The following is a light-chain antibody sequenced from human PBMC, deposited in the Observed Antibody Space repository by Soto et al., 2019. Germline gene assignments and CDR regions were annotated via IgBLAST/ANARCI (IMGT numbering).Light chain of an antibody. V-gene: IGLV2-14*01. J-gene: IGLJ3*02. CDR3: SSDTSSSTHYGV. Sequence: QSALTQPASVSGSPGQSITISCTGTSSDVGGYNYVSWDQQHPGQAPKLMIYDVSNRPSGVSNRFSGSKSGNTASLTISGLQAEDEADYYCSSDTSSSTHYGVFGGGTQLTVL. CDR2: DVS. CDR1: SSDVGGYNY.